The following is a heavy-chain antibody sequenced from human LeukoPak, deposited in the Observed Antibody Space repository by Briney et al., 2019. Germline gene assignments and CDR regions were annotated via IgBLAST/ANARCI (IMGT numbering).Heavy chain of an antibody. V-gene: IGHV3-7*01. Sequence: PGGSLRLSCAASGFTFSSYWMSWVRQAPGKGLEWVANIKQDGSEKYYVDSVKGRFTISRDNAKNSLYLQMNSLRAEDTAVYYCARGRIGYSGYEFDYWGQGTLVTVSS. J-gene: IGHJ4*02. D-gene: IGHD5-12*01. CDR3: ARGRIGYSGYEFDY. CDR2: IKQDGSEK. CDR1: GFTFSSYW.